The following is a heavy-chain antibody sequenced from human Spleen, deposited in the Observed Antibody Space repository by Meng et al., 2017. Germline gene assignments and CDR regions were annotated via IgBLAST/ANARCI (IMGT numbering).Heavy chain of an antibody. D-gene: IGHD1-1*01. J-gene: IGHJ6*02. CDR1: GFTFSNAW. Sequence: GESLKISCAASGFTFSNAWMSWVRQAPGKGLEWVGRIKSKTDGGTTDYAAPVKGRFTISRDDSKNTLYLQMNSLRDEDTAVYYCAKSQGTPLDYYYGMDVWGQGTTVTVSS. V-gene: IGHV3-15*01. CDR2: IKSKTDGGTT. CDR3: AKSQGTPLDYYYGMDV.